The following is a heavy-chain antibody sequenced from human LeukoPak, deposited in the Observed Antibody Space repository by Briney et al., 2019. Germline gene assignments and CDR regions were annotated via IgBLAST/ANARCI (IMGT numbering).Heavy chain of an antibody. D-gene: IGHD6-13*01. J-gene: IGHJ4*02. V-gene: IGHV3-7*01. CDR2: IKQDGSEK. Sequence: GGSLRLSCAASGFTFSIYWMLWLRQAPGKVLARVERIKQDGSEKHDVASEKGRFTISRDNAKNSLYLQMNSPRADDTAVYYCARLYSSSVNFWGQGTMVTVSS. CDR3: ARLYSSSVNF. CDR1: GFTFSIYW.